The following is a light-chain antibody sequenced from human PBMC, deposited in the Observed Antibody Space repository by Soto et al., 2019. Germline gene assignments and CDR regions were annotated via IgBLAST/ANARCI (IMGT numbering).Light chain of an antibody. CDR2: SNS. CDR3: STWDVCLNGWV. CDR1: TSNIGSNT. Sequence: QSVLTQPPSASGTPGQRVSFSCSGSTSNIGSNTVNWYQHLPGTAPKILIYSNSQRPSGVPERFSGSKYGTSASLAISGMQSEDESGYYCSTWDVCLNGWVFGGGTKLTGL. V-gene: IGLV1-44*01. J-gene: IGLJ3*02.